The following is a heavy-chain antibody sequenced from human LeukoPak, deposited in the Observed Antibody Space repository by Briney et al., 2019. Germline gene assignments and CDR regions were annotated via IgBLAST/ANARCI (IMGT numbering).Heavy chain of an antibody. D-gene: IGHD3-22*01. CDR1: GYTFTGYY. V-gene: IGHV1-2*02. J-gene: IGHJ4*02. CDR3: ARDPLGYDSSGYPLDY. CDR2: INPNSGGT. Sequence: ASVKVSCKASGYTFTGYYIHWVRQAPGQGLEWMGWINPNSGGTNYAQKFQGRVTMTWDTSISTAYMELSRLRSDDTAVYYCARDPLGYDSSGYPLDYWGQGTLVTVSS.